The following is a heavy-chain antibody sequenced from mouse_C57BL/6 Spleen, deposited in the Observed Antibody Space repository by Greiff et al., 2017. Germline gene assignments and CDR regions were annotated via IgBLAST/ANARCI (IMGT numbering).Heavy chain of an antibody. V-gene: IGHV3-6*01. CDR1: GYSITSGYY. Sequence: ESGPGLVKPSQSLSLTCSVTGYSITSGYYWNWIRQFPGNKLEWMGYISYDGSNNYNPSLKNRISITRDTSKNQFFLKLNSVTTEDTATYYCAREGYGSSSYYFDYWGQGTTLTVSS. D-gene: IGHD1-1*01. CDR2: ISYDGSN. J-gene: IGHJ2*01. CDR3: AREGYGSSSYYFDY.